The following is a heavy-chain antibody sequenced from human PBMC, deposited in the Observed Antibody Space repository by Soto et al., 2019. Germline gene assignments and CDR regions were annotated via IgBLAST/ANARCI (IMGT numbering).Heavy chain of an antibody. J-gene: IGHJ6*02. CDR3: ARVPSPFDFYYAMDV. CDR1: GDSIGSGNKC. CDR2: IFSSGTT. V-gene: IGHV4-30-4*02. Sequence: PSETLSLTCTVSGDSIGSGNKCWSWIRQAPGKDLEWIGYIFSSGTTYYNPSLKSRLTVSLDTSQNQFSLKLNSVTAADTAVYFCARVPSPFDFYYAMDVWGQGTTVT. D-gene: IGHD3-16*01.